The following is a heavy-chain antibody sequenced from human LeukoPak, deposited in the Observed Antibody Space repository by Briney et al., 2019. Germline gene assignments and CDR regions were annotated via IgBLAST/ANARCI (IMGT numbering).Heavy chain of an antibody. V-gene: IGHV1-18*01. CDR3: ARGHYDFWSGSGTEKYYFDY. D-gene: IGHD3-3*01. CDR1: GYTFTSYG. Sequence: VASVKVSCKASGYTFTSYGISWVRPAPGQGLEWMGWISAYNGNTNYAQKLQGRVTMTTDTSTSTAYMELSSLRSEDTAVYYCARGHYDFWSGSGTEKYYFDYWGQGTLVTVSS. CDR2: ISAYNGNT. J-gene: IGHJ4*02.